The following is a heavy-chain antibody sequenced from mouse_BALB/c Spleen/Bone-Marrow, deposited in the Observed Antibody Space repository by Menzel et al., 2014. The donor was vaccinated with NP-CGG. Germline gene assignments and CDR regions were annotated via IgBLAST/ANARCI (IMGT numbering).Heavy chain of an antibody. CDR2: INPTNGST. V-gene: IGHV1S81*02. CDR3: ASGPWYFDV. J-gene: IGHJ1*01. Sequence: LVESGAELVRPGVSVKLSCKASGYTFTSYWMHWIKQRPEQGLERIGEINPTNGSTNYNEEFKTKATLTVDKPSSTAYMQLSSLTSEDSAVYYCASGPWYFDVWGAGTTVTVSS. CDR1: GYTFTSYW. D-gene: IGHD3-1*01.